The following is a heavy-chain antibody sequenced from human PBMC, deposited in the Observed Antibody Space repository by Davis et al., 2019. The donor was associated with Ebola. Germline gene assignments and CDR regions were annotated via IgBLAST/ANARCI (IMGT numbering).Heavy chain of an antibody. Sequence: PGGSLRLSCTVSGGSISSSSYYWGWIRQPPGKGLEWIGSIYYSGSTYYNPSLKSRVTISVDTSKNQFSLKLSSVTAADTAVYYCASQYDFWSTVGMDVWGQGTTVTVSS. J-gene: IGHJ6*02. V-gene: IGHV4-39*01. CDR3: ASQYDFWSTVGMDV. CDR1: GGSISSSSYY. CDR2: IYYSGST. D-gene: IGHD3-3*01.